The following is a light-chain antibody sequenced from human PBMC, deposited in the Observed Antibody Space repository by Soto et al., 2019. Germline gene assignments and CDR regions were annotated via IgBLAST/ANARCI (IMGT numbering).Light chain of an antibody. V-gene: IGLV2-23*01. J-gene: IGLJ1*01. CDR2: EGS. CDR3: CSYAGRITSYV. CDR1: SSDVGSYNL. Sequence: QSVLTQPASVSGSPGQSITISCTGTSSDVGSYNLVSWYQQYPDKAPDLMIFEGSNRPSGVSNRFSGSKSGNTASLTISGLQAEDEAHYYCCSYAGRITSYVFGTGTKLTVL.